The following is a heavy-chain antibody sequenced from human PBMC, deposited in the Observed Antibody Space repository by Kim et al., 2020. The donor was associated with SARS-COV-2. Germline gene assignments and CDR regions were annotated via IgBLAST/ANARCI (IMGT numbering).Heavy chain of an antibody. Sequence: ASVKVSCKASGYTFTSYYMHWVRQAPGQGLEWMGIINPSGGSTSYAQKFQGRVTMTRDTSTSTVYMELSSLRSEDTAVYYCARDGVLWGHESYYDILTGYYPYYYGMDVWGQGTTVTVSS. D-gene: IGHD3-9*01. CDR2: INPSGGST. V-gene: IGHV1-46*01. CDR1: GYTFTSYY. J-gene: IGHJ6*02. CDR3: ARDGVLWGHESYYDILTGYYPYYYGMDV.